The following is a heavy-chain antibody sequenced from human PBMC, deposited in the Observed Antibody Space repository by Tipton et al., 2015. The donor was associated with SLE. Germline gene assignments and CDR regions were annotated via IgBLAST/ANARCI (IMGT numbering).Heavy chain of an antibody. CDR3: ARASYGSGSYYNVDWYFDL. V-gene: IGHV4-38-2*01. CDR2: IYHSGST. CDR1: GYSISSGYY. D-gene: IGHD3-10*01. J-gene: IGHJ2*01. Sequence: TLSLTCAVSGYSISSGYYWGWIRQPPGKGLEWIGSIYHSGSTYYNPSLKSRVTISVDTSKNQFSLKLSSVTAADTAVYYCARASYGSGSYYNVDWYFDLWGRGTLVTVSS.